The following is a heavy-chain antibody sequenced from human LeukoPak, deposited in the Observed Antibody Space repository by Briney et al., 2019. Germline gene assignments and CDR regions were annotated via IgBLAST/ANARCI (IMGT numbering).Heavy chain of an antibody. J-gene: IGHJ4*02. CDR1: GFTFSSFG. CDR3: AKVQLHSTSSSPSDY. D-gene: IGHD6-6*01. Sequence: GGSLRLSCAASGFTFSSFGMHWVRQAPGKGLEWVAFIRYDGSAEYYADSVKGRFTISRDNSKNTLYLQMSSLRAEDMALYYCAKVQLHSTSSSPSDYWGQGTLVTVSS. CDR2: IRYDGSAE. V-gene: IGHV3-30*02.